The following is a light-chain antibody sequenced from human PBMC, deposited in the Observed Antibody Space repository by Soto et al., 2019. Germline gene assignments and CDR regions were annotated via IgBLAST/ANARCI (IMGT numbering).Light chain of an antibody. Sequence: QSVLTQPASVSGSPGQSITISCTGTSSDVGGYKYVSWYQQHPDKAPKLIIFEVSNRPSGISSRFSGSKSGNTASLTISGLQAEDEADYYCGSYTSSSTSVIFGRGTKLTVL. CDR2: EVS. J-gene: IGLJ2*01. V-gene: IGLV2-14*01. CDR3: GSYTSSSTSVI. CDR1: SSDVGGYKY.